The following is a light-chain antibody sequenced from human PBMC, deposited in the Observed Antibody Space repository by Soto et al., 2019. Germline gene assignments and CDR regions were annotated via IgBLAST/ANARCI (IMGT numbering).Light chain of an antibody. Sequence: DSHLTQSSSTLSAAVGVRVSMTCRASQSISSWLAWYQQKPGKAPKLLIYMASSLESGVPSRFSGSGSGTEFTLTISSLQPDDFATYYCQQYNSYSEAFGQGTKVDIK. J-gene: IGKJ1*01. CDR3: QQYNSYSEA. CDR2: MAS. CDR1: QSISSW. V-gene: IGKV1-5*03.